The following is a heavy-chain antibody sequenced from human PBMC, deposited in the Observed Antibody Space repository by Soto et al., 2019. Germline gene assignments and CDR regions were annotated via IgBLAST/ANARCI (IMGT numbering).Heavy chain of an antibody. D-gene: IGHD3-10*01. V-gene: IGHV4-59*01. CDR1: GGSINSYY. CDR3: ARGTGSGRFCLDQ. CDR2: IYYSGST. Sequence: PSETLSLTCTVSGGSINSYYWTWIRQPPGKGLEWIGYIYYSGSTNYNPSLKSRVTVSVDMSKNQFSLKLSSVTGADTAVYYCARGTGSGRFCLDQWGQGTVVTDAS. J-gene: IGHJ4*02.